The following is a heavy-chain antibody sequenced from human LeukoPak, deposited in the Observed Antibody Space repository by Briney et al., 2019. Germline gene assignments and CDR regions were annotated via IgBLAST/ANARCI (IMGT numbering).Heavy chain of an antibody. CDR2: ISNSGSTI. Sequence: PGGSLRLSCAASGFTFSDYYMSWIRQAPGKGLEWVSYISNSGSTIYYADSVKGRFTISRDNAKNSLYLQMNSLRAEDTAVYYCARENNRYCSGGSCYYLDYWGQGTLVTVSS. D-gene: IGHD2-15*01. CDR1: GFTFSDYY. CDR3: ARENNRYCSGGSCYYLDY. V-gene: IGHV3-11*01. J-gene: IGHJ4*02.